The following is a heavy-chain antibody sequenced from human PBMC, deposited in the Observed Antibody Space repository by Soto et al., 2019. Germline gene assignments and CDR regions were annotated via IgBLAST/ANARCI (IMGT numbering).Heavy chain of an antibody. Sequence: PSETLSLTCTVSGGSTSSDNYWSWIRPPPGKGLEWIGHIYYSGNTDYNPSLKSRLAISIDTSKNQFSLQLSSVTAADTAVYFCAREGGESSNGHYDFEAWGQGYMVTVSS. CDR1: GGSTSSDNY. D-gene: IGHD3-16*01. CDR3: AREGGESSNGHYDFEA. V-gene: IGHV4-30-4*01. CDR2: IYYSGNT. J-gene: IGHJ4*02.